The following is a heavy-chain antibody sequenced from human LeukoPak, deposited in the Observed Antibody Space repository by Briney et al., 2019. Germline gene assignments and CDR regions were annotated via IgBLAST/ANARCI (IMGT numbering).Heavy chain of an antibody. J-gene: IGHJ4*02. V-gene: IGHV3-9*01. CDR2: NSGSI. D-gene: IGHD3-3*01. CDR3: AKGASDFWSGFKQYYFDY. Sequence: NSGSIGYADSVKGRFTISRDNAKNSLYLQMNSLRAEDTALYYCAKGASDFWSGFKQYYFDYWGQGTLVTVSS.